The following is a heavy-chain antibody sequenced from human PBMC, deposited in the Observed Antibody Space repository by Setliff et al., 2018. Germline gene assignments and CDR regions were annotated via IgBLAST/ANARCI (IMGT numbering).Heavy chain of an antibody. CDR1: GGSISSSTYH. D-gene: IGHD4-17*01. Sequence: PSETLSLTCTVSGGSISSSTYHWHWIRQPPGKGLEWIGTFYGSGTTNYNPSLKSRATISVDTSASTAYMELSSLRSEDTAVYYCARPSTVTIFDYWGQGTLVTVSS. V-gene: IGHV4-39*01. CDR2: FYGSGTT. J-gene: IGHJ4*02. CDR3: ARPSTVTIFDY.